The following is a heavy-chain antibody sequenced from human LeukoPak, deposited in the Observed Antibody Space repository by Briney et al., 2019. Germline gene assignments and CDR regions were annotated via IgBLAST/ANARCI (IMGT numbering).Heavy chain of an antibody. CDR3: ARVEFPLGSSSCYFDY. Sequence: ASVKVSCKASGYTFTGYYMHWVRQAPGQGLEWMGRISAYNGNTNYAQKLQGRVTMTTDTSTSTAYMELRSLRSDDTAVYYCARVEFPLGSSSCYFDYWGQGTLVTVSS. CDR2: ISAYNGNT. D-gene: IGHD6-13*01. CDR1: GYTFTGYY. V-gene: IGHV1-18*04. J-gene: IGHJ4*02.